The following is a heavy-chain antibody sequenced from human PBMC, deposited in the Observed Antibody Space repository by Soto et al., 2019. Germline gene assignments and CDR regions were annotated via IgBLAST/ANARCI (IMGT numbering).Heavy chain of an antibody. Sequence: EVHLVESGGGLVEPGRSLRLSCTGSGFTFADYAMYWFRQAPGKGLEWIGIIRSQPYGGTTEYAASVKGRFTISREDSKSIAYLEVNSLKTEDTAVYYCTSGFWSGYYQHPGFACWGQGTLVTVPS. V-gene: IGHV3-49*03. CDR2: IRSQPYGGTT. CDR1: GFTFADYA. J-gene: IGHJ4*02. D-gene: IGHD3-3*01. CDR3: TSGFWSGYYQHPGFAC.